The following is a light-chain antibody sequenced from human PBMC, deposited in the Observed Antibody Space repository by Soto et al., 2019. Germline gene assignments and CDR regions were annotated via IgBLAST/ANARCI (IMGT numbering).Light chain of an antibody. CDR2: LNSDGSH. V-gene: IGLV4-69*01. J-gene: IGLJ2*01. Sequence: QPVLTQSPSASASLGASVKLTCTLSSGHSSYAIAWHQQQPEKVTRYLMKLNSDGSHSKGDGIPDRFSGSSSGAERYLTISSLQSEDEAAYYCQTWGTGIQVFGGGTKLTVL. CDR1: SGHSSYA. CDR3: QTWGTGIQV.